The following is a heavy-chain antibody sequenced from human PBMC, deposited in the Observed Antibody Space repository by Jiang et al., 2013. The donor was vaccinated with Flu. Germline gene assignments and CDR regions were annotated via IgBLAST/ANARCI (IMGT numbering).Heavy chain of an antibody. CDR3: AKDLIVVYGDYVPSLYGMDV. D-gene: IGHD4-17*01. J-gene: IGHJ6*02. CDR1: GFTFSSYG. CDR2: IRYDGSNK. Sequence: VQLLESGGGVVQPGGSLRLSCAASGFTFSSYGMHWVRQAPGKGLEWVAFIRYDGSNKYYADSVKGRFTISRDNSKNTLYLQMNSLRAEDTAVYYCAKDLIVVYGDYVPSLYGMDVWGQGTTVTVSS. V-gene: IGHV3-30*02.